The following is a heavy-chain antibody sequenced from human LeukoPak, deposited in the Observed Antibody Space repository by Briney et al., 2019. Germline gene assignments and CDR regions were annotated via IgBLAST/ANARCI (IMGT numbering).Heavy chain of an antibody. J-gene: IGHJ5*02. CDR3: ARCGGDCYSWGRWFDP. CDR2: ISAYNGNT. V-gene: IGHV1-18*01. CDR1: GGIFSSYA. Sequence: ASVKVSCKASGGIFSSYAISWVRQAPGQGLEWMGWISAYNGNTNYAQKLQGRVTMTTDTSTSTAYMELRSLRSDDTAVYYCARCGGDCYSWGRWFDPWGQGTLVTVSS. D-gene: IGHD2-21*02.